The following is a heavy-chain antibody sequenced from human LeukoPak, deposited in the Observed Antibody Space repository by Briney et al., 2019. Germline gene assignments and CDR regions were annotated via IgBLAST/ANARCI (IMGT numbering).Heavy chain of an antibody. J-gene: IGHJ4*02. Sequence: PGGSLRLSSAASGFTFDDYAIHWVRQAPGKGLEWVSGISWNSNSIGYADSVKGRFTISRDNAKNSLYLQMNSLRAEDTALYYCAKHMSGGNSNGFDYWGQGTLVTVSS. CDR2: ISWNSNSI. CDR1: GFTFDDYA. CDR3: AKHMSGGNSNGFDY. D-gene: IGHD4-23*01. V-gene: IGHV3-9*01.